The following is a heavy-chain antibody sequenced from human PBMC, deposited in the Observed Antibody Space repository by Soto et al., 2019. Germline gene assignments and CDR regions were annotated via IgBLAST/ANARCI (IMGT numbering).Heavy chain of an antibody. Sequence: GGSLRLSWAASGFTFSSYAMSWVRQAPGKGLEWVSAISGSGGSTYYADSVKGRFTISRDNSKNTLYLQMNSLRAEDTAVYYCAKSLFGGFLEWFPIDDWGQGILVPVSP. CDR2: ISGSGGST. D-gene: IGHD3-3*01. CDR3: AKSLFGGFLEWFPIDD. V-gene: IGHV3-23*01. CDR1: GFTFSSYA. J-gene: IGHJ4*02.